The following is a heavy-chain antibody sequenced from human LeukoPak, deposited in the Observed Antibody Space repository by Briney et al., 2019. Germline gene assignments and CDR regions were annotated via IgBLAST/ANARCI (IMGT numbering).Heavy chain of an antibody. J-gene: IGHJ5*02. D-gene: IGHD4-17*01. CDR2: IYYSGSI. CDR1: GYSISSSNW. CDR3: ARSPGGVTTVTTGWFDP. V-gene: IGHV4-28*05. Sequence: PSETLSLTCAVSGYSISSSNWWGWIRQPPGKGLEWIGYIYYSGSIYYNSSLKSRVTMSVDTSKNQFSLKLSSVTAVDTAVYYCARSPGGVTTVTTGWFDPCGQGTLVTASS.